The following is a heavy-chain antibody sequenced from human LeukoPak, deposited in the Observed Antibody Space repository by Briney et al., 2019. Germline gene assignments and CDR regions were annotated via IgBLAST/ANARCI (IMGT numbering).Heavy chain of an antibody. J-gene: IGHJ6*03. CDR2: IYHSGST. D-gene: IGHD3-10*01. V-gene: IGHV4-59*01. CDR3: ARVTPQLWFGTGYYYYYYMDV. CDR1: GGSMSSYY. Sequence: SETLSLTCSVSGGSMSSYYWSWIRQSPGKGLEWIGYIYHSGSTDYNSSLKSRVTISEDTSKKQFSLKVSSVTAADTAVYYCARVTPQLWFGTGYYYYYYMDVWGKGTTVTISS.